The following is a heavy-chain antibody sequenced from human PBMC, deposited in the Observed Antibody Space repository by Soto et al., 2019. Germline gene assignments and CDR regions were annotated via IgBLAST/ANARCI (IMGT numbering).Heavy chain of an antibody. J-gene: IGHJ5*02. CDR3: ARDSNYYGSGSYWFDP. CDR1: GGSISSGDYY. D-gene: IGHD3-10*01. CDR2: IYYSGST. Sequence: QVQLQESGPGLVKPSQTLSLTCTVSGGSISSGDYYWSWIRQPPGKGLEWIGYIYYSGSTYYNPSLKSLVTISVDTSKTQFSLKLSSVTATDTSVYYCARDSNYYGSGSYWFDPWGQGTLVTVSS. V-gene: IGHV4-30-4*01.